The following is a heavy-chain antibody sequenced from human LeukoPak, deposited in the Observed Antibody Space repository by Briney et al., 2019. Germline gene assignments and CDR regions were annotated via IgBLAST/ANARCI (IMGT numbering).Heavy chain of an antibody. V-gene: IGHV3-33*01. CDR3: ASAAAHFDN. CDR2: IWYDGSNK. Sequence: PGGSLRLSCAASGFIFSSYGMHWVRQAPGKGLGWVAVIWYDGSNKYYADSVKGRFTISRDNSKNTLYLQMNSLRAEDTAVYYCASAAAHFDNSGQGTLVTVSS. D-gene: IGHD2-2*01. CDR1: GFIFSSYG. J-gene: IGHJ4*02.